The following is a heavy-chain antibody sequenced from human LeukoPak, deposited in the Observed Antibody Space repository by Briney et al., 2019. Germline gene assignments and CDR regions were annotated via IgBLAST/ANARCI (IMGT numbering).Heavy chain of an antibody. CDR1: GDFLSSGSYY. Sequence: PSETLSLTCTVSGDFLSSGSYYWGWIRQSPGKGLAWIGSIYYSGSTLYNTSFESRVTMSVDTSKNQFSLKLRSVTAADTAVYYCARDRDSSGLRDFDLWGRGTLVTVSA. D-gene: IGHD3-22*01. V-gene: IGHV4-39*07. CDR3: ARDRDSSGLRDFDL. J-gene: IGHJ2*01. CDR2: IYYSGST.